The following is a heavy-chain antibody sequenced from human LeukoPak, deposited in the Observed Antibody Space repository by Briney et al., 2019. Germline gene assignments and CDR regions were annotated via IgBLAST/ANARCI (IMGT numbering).Heavy chain of an antibody. CDR1: GHTFIGYY. Sequence: ASVKVSCKASGHTFIGYYMHWMRQAPGQGLEWMGWTNPNSGDTNYAQKFQGRVTMTRDTSISTAYMELSRLRSDDTAVNSCAGAGGSGYHFDYGGQGTLVTASS. CDR2: TNPNSGDT. J-gene: IGHJ4*02. D-gene: IGHD5-18*01. CDR3: AGAGGSGYHFDY. V-gene: IGHV1-2*02.